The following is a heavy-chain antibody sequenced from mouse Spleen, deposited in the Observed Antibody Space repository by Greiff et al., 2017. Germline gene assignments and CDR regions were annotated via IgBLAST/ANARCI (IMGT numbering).Heavy chain of an antibody. CDR3: TSYYGSSSWFAY. J-gene: IGHJ3*01. CDR1: GFNIKDYY. D-gene: IGHD1-1*01. V-gene: IGHV14-1*01. CDR2: IDPEDGDT. Sequence: VQLKESGAELVRPGASVKLSCTASGFNIKDYYMHWVKQRPEQGLEWIGRIDPEDGDTEYAPKFQGKATMTADTSSNTAYLQLSSLTSEDTAVYYCTSYYGSSSWFAYWGQGTLVTVSA.